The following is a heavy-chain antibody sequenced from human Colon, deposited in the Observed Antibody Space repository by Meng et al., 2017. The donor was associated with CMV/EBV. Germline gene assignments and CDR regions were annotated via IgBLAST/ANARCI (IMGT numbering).Heavy chain of an antibody. CDR2: IYPQDGGT. J-gene: IGHJ4*02. CDR3: VRESWYFDF. D-gene: IGHD6-13*01. Sequence: HVQLGQSGTEMSKPGARVKVACKTPGYPFTANHLHWVRQAPGQGLEWMGWIYPQDGGTYFAQKFQDRVTLTRDTSITTAYMELSGLTSDDTAIYYCVRESWYFDFWGEGTLVTVSS. V-gene: IGHV1-2*02. CDR1: GYPFTANH.